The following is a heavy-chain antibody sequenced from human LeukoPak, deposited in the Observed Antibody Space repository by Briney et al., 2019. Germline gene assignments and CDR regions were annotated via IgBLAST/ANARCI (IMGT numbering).Heavy chain of an antibody. CDR3: VADRGNWSGGDF. CDR1: TFAFGGYW. V-gene: IGHV3-74*01. CDR2: IDSAGGRI. Sequence: GGSLRLSCAGSTFAFGGYWIHWVRQLPGKVLAWVSRIDSAGGRIQWADSVKGRFTISRDNAKNTVYLQMNSLRPEDSAVYYCVADRGNWSGGDFWGRGTLVIVSS. D-gene: IGHD3-10*01. J-gene: IGHJ4*02.